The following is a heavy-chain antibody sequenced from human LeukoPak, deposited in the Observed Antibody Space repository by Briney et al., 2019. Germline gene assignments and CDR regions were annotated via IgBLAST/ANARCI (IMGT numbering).Heavy chain of an antibody. V-gene: IGHV3-66*01. CDR2: IYSGGST. J-gene: IGHJ4*02. CDR3: ARVDYGDYGFDY. CDR1: GFTVSSNY. D-gene: IGHD4-17*01. Sequence: GGSLRLSCAASGFTVSSNYMSWVRQAPGKGLEMVSVIYSGGSTYYADSVKGRFTISRDNSKNTLYLQMTSLRAEDTAVYYCARVDYGDYGFDYWGQGTLVTVSS.